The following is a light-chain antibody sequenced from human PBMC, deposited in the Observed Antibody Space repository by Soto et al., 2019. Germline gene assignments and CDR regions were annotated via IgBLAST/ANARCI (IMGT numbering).Light chain of an antibody. CDR1: QGIGDT. J-gene: IGKJ4*01. V-gene: IGKV3-20*01. CDR2: DAS. CDR3: QQYDSSPLT. Sequence: EVVLTQSPATLSVSPVEGVTLSFMASQGIGDTLAWYQHKPGQTPRLLIYDASSRATGIPDRFSGSGSGTDFTLTISRLEPEDFVVYYCQQYDSSPLTFGGGTKVDIK.